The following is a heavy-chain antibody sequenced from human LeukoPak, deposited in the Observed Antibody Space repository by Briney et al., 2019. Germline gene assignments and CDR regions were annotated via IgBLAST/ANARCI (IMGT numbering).Heavy chain of an antibody. D-gene: IGHD3-10*01. J-gene: IGHJ6*03. CDR3: ARGPSITMVRGGQWYYYMDV. V-gene: IGHV1-46*01. Sequence: ASVKVSCKASGYTFINNWMHWVRQAPGQGLEWMGIINPNGGTTSYAQRFQGRLTLTRDTSTSTFYMELSTLKSEDTAVYYCARGPSITMVRGGQWYYYMDVWGKGTTVTISS. CDR2: INPNGGTT. CDR1: GYTFINNW.